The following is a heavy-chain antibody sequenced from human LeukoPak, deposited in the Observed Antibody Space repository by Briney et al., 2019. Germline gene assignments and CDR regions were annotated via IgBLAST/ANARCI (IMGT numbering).Heavy chain of an antibody. Sequence: GGSLRLSCAASGFTFSSYSMSWVRQAPGKGLQWISSISSSSAYIYYADSLKGRFTISGDNAKNSLYLQMNSLRAEDTAVYYCAKDGFDYYDSSGYYYFNYWGQGTLVTVSS. V-gene: IGHV3-21*04. CDR1: GFTFSSYS. CDR3: AKDGFDYYDSSGYYYFNY. CDR2: ISSSSAYI. D-gene: IGHD3-22*01. J-gene: IGHJ4*02.